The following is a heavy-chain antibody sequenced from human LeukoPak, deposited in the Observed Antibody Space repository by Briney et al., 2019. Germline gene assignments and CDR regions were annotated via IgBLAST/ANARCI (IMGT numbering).Heavy chain of an antibody. CDR2: IHTSGSI. Sequence: SETLSLTCTVSGGSISSYYWSWIRQPAGKGLEWIGRIHTSGSINYNPSLKSRVTMSVDTSKNQFSLKLSSVTAADTAVYYCARERGYSSSPMDVWGKGTTVTISS. CDR1: GGSISSYY. D-gene: IGHD6-13*01. CDR3: ARERGYSSSPMDV. J-gene: IGHJ6*04. V-gene: IGHV4-4*07.